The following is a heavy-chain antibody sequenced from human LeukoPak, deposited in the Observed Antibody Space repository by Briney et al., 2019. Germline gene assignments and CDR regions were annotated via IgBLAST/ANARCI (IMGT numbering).Heavy chain of an antibody. CDR3: AREYSSSWFDY. CDR1: GYTFTGHY. Sequence: GASVMVSCKTSGYTFTGHYMHWVRQAPGQGLEWMGWINPNSGGTNYAEKFQGWLTMTRDTSISTLYMEMSRLRSDDTAVYYCAREYSSSWFDYWGQGTLVTVSS. CDR2: INPNSGGT. V-gene: IGHV1-2*04. D-gene: IGHD6-13*01. J-gene: IGHJ4*02.